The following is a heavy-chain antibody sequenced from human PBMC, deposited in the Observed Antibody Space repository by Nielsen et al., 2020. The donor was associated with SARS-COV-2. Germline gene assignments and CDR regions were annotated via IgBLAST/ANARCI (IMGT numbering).Heavy chain of an antibody. D-gene: IGHD3-22*01. V-gene: IGHV3-30*04. CDR1: GFTFSYYA. Sequence: GESLKISCAASGFTFSYYAMHWVRQPPGKGLERVAVISYDGGTKDFADSVNGRFSISRDNSKNIMYLQMNSLRAEDTAVYYCAREVSGGFYYGKPHYYYAMDVWGQGTTVTVSS. J-gene: IGHJ6*02. CDR2: ISYDGGTK. CDR3: AREVSGGFYYGKPHYYYAMDV.